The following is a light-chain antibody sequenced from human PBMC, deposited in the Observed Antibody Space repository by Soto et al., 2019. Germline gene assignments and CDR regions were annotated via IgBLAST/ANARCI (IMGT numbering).Light chain of an antibody. V-gene: IGLV2-14*01. CDR1: SSDVGGYNY. J-gene: IGLJ3*02. Sequence: QSVLTQPASVSGSPGQSITISCTGTSSDVGGYNYVSWYQQHPGKAPKLMIYEVSNRPSGVSNRFSGSKSGNTASLTISGLQAENEADYYCGSYISSSTRVFGGGTKLTVL. CDR2: EVS. CDR3: GSYISSSTRV.